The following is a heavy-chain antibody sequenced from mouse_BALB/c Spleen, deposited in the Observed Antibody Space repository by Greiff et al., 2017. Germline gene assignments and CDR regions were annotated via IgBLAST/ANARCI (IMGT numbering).Heavy chain of an antibody. CDR1: GYTFTSYY. Sequence: QVQLQQPGAELVKPGASVKLSCTASGYTFTSYYMYWVKQRPGQGLEWIGGINPSNGGTNFNEKFKSKATLTVDKSSSTAYMQLSSLTSEDSAVYYCTRLDWDDAMDYWGQGTSVTVSS. D-gene: IGHD4-1*01. V-gene: IGHV1S81*02. J-gene: IGHJ4*01. CDR3: TRLDWDDAMDY. CDR2: INPSNGGT.